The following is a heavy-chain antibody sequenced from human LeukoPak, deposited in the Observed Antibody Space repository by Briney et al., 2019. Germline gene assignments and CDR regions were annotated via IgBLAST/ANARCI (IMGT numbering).Heavy chain of an antibody. Sequence: PSETLSLICTVSGGSISSYYWSWIRQPPGKGLEWIGYIYYSGSTNYNPSLKSRVTISVDTSKNQFSLKLSSVTAADTAVYYCARRRGTSGFDYWGQGTLVTVSS. CDR1: GGSISSYY. CDR2: IYYSGST. V-gene: IGHV4-59*01. J-gene: IGHJ4*02. CDR3: ARRRGTSGFDY. D-gene: IGHD3-16*01.